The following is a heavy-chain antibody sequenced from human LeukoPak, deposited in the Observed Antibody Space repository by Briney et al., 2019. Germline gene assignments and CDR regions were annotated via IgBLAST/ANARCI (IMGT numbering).Heavy chain of an antibody. J-gene: IGHJ4*02. CDR1: GYTFTSYY. CDR2: INPNSGGT. CDR3: ARVSVPLAPYSSLGY. D-gene: IGHD2-21*01. V-gene: IGHV1-2*02. Sequence: GASVKVSCKASGYTFTSYYMHWVRQAPGQGLEWMGWINPNSGGTNYAQKFQGRVTMTRDTSISTAYMELSRLRSDDTAMYYCARVSVPLAPYSSLGYWGQGTLVTVSS.